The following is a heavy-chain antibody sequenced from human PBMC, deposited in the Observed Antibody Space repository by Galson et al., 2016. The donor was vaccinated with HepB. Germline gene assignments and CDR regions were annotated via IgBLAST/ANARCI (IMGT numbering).Heavy chain of an antibody. Sequence: SVKVSCKASGYTLTDYAMHWVRQAPGQRLEWMGWINTGYGNTKYSQKFQGRVTINWDTSASTVYMDLSSLRSEDTAVSYCAGGFPSAAIDFWGQGTLVAVSA. V-gene: IGHV1-3*04. J-gene: IGHJ4*02. CDR1: GYTLTDYA. CDR3: AGGFPSAAIDF. CDR2: INTGYGNT.